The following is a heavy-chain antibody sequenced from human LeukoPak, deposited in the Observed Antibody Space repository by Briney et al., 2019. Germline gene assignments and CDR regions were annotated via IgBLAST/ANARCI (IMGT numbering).Heavy chain of an antibody. V-gene: IGHV3-21*01. CDR3: ARENLGYCSGGNCYSFDY. Sequence: GGSLRLSCAASGFTFSSYSMNWVRQAPGKGLEWVSSISRSSSYIYYADSVKGRFTVSRDNAKNSLYLQMNSLRAEDTAVYYCARENLGYCSGGNCYSFDYWGQGTLVTVSS. CDR1: GFTFSSYS. J-gene: IGHJ4*02. D-gene: IGHD2-15*01. CDR2: ISRSSSYI.